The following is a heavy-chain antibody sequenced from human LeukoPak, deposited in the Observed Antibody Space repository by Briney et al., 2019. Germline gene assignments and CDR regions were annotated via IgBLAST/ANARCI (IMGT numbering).Heavy chain of an antibody. CDR1: GFTFDDYA. J-gene: IGHJ5*02. CDR3: AKDGHLIAAAATGWFDP. D-gene: IGHD6-13*01. CDR2: ISWNSGSI. V-gene: IGHV3-9*01. Sequence: GGSLRLSCAASGFTFDDYAMHWVRQAPGKGLEWVSGISWNSGSIGYADSVKGRFTISRDNAKNSLYLQMNSLRAEDTALYYCAKDGHLIAAAATGWFDPWGQGTLVTVSS.